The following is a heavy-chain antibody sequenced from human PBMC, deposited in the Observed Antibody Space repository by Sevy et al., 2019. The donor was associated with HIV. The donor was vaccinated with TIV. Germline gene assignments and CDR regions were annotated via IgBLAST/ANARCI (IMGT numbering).Heavy chain of an antibody. V-gene: IGHV3-23*01. CDR1: GFTFSSYA. Sequence: GGYLRLSCAASGFTFSSYAMSWVRQAPGKGFEWVSAISGRGGSTYYADSVKGRFTISRDNSKNTLYLQMNSLRAEDTAVYYCAKDSRILRYFDWPLPNFDYWGQGTLVTVSS. J-gene: IGHJ4*02. D-gene: IGHD3-9*01. CDR3: AKDSRILRYFDWPLPNFDY. CDR2: ISGRGGST.